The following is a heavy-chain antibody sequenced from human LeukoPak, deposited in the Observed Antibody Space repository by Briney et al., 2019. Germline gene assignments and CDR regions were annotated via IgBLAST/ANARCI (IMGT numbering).Heavy chain of an antibody. CDR2: ISWDGGST. Sequence: PGGSLRLSCAASGFTFDDYAMHWVRHAPGKGLEWVSLISWDGGSTYYADSVKGRFTISRDNSKNSLYLQMNSLRAEDTALYYCAKAKGGRWLQFVYFDYWGQGTLVTVSS. J-gene: IGHJ4*02. CDR1: GFTFDDYA. D-gene: IGHD5-24*01. V-gene: IGHV3-43D*03. CDR3: AKAKGGRWLQFVYFDY.